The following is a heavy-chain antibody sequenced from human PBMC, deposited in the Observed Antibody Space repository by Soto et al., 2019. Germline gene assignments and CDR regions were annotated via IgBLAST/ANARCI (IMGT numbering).Heavy chain of an antibody. Sequence: PGGSLRLSCAASGFIFSSYWMHWVRQAPGKGLVWLSRIKSDGSSTTYADSVKGRFTISRDNSKNTLYLQMNSLRAEDTAVYYCAKVSYSSGWLVIDYWGQGTLVTVSS. J-gene: IGHJ4*02. CDR1: GFIFSSYW. D-gene: IGHD6-19*01. CDR2: IKSDGSST. CDR3: AKVSYSSGWLVIDY. V-gene: IGHV3-74*01.